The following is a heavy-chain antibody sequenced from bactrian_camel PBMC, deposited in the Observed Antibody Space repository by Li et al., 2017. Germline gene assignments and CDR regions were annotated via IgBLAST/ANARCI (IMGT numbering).Heavy chain of an antibody. J-gene: IGHJ4*01. CDR3: AQKLGTYYDDRCEVKY. Sequence: HVQLVESGGGLVQPGGSLRLSCAPSGWTLNRCGMEWYHQTPGQERELVASILRGGATNYADSVKGRFTVSLDDAKNTLYLHMNNLKSEDTGAYFCAQKLGTYYDDRCEVKYWGQGTQVTVS. CDR1: GWTLNRCG. CDR2: ILRGGAT. V-gene: IGHV3S53*01. D-gene: IGHD4*01.